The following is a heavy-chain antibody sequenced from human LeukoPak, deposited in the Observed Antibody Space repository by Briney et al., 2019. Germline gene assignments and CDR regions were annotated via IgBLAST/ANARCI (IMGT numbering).Heavy chain of an antibody. D-gene: IGHD7-27*01. V-gene: IGHV4-59*08. Sequence: SETLSLTCTVSCGSISSYYWSRVRQPPGKGLEWIGYIYYSGSTNYNPSLKSRVTISVDTSKNQFSLKLSSVTAADTAVYDCARRRKTGETVDIWGQGTMVTVSS. CDR3: ARRRKTGETVDI. J-gene: IGHJ3*02. CDR1: CGSISSYY. CDR2: IYYSGST.